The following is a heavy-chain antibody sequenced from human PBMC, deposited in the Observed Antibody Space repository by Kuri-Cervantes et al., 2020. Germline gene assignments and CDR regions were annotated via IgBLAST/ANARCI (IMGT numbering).Heavy chain of an antibody. J-gene: IGHJ6*02. CDR1: GYTFTSYY. CDR3: ARDLADVLRYFDWLLWGDGMDV. V-gene: IGHV1-46*01. CDR2: INPSGGST. D-gene: IGHD3-9*01. Sequence: ASVKVSCKASGYTFTSYYMHWVRQAPGQGLEWMGIINPSGGSTSYAQKFQGRVTMTRDTSMSTVYMELSSLRSEDKAVYYCARDLADVLRYFDWLLWGDGMDVWGQGTTVTVSS.